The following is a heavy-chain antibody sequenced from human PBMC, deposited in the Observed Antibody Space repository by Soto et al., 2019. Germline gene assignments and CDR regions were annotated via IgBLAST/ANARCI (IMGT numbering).Heavy chain of an antibody. D-gene: IGHD1-26*01. Sequence: GSLRLSCAASGFIFSSYGMHWVRQAPGKGLEWVAVIWYDGSNTYYADPVKGRFTISRDNSKNTLFLQMNSLRDEDTAVYYCASSAAWGRGTLVTVSS. J-gene: IGHJ5*02. V-gene: IGHV3-33*01. CDR1: GFIFSSYG. CDR3: ASSAA. CDR2: IWYDGSNT.